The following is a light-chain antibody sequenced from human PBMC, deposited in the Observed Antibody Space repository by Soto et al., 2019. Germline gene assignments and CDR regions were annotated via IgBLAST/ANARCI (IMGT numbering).Light chain of an antibody. CDR3: QQCDSSPET. CDR2: AAS. CDR1: QSISNH. V-gene: IGKV1-39*01. Sequence: DIQMTQSPSSLSASVEDRVIITCRASQSISNHLNWYQQKPGKAPKLLIFAASSMHSGIPERFSGSRSGPDFSLTISRLQPEDSAVYYCQQCDSSPETFGQGTKVDIK. J-gene: IGKJ1*01.